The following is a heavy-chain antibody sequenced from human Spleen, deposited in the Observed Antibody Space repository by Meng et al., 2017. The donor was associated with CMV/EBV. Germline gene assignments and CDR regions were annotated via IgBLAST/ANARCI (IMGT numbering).Heavy chain of an antibody. CDR2: IYYSGST. J-gene: IGHJ1*01. CDR1: GGSISSSSYY. Sequence: GSLRLSCTVSGGSISSSSYYWGWIRQPPGKGLEWIGSIYYSGSTYYNPSLKSRVTISVGTSKNQLSLKLTSVTAADTAVYYCATVNPAPEYFQHWGQGTPVTVSS. CDR3: ATVNPAPEYFQH. V-gene: IGHV4-39*07.